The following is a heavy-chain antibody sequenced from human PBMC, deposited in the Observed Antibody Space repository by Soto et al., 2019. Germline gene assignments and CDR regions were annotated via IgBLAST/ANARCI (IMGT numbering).Heavy chain of an antibody. J-gene: IGHJ6*02. CDR2: IIPIFGTA. D-gene: IGHD5-18*01. CDR1: GGTFSSYP. CDR3: ATISYGSINYYSYNMDV. Sequence: QVQLVQSGAEVKKPGSSVKVSCKASGGTFSSYPVNWVRQAPGQGLEWMGGIIPIFGTADYAQKFQGRVTIIADESTSTAYMDLSSLRSEDTAVYYCATISYGSINYYSYNMDVWGQGTTVTVSS. V-gene: IGHV1-69*12.